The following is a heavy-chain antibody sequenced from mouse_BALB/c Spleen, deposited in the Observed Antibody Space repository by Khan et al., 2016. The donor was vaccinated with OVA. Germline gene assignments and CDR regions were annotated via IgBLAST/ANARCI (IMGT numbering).Heavy chain of an antibody. J-gene: IGHJ4*01. CDR1: GFSLTDYA. CDR3: AEDLPYDGIGY. CDR2: ICAGGSN. Sequence: QVQLKESGPGLVAPSQSLSITCTVSGFSLTDYAVSWIHQPPGQGLEWLGVICAGGSNYYYSVLKSRLSISNVNTKSQAFLKVNSLQTADTSTYFGAEDLPYDGIGYWGQGTSGTVAS. V-gene: IGHV2-6-5*01.